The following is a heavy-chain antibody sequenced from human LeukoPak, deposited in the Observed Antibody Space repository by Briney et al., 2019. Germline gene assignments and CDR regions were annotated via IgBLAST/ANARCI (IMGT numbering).Heavy chain of an antibody. Sequence: ASVKVSCKVSGYTLTELSMHWVRQAPGKGLEWMGGFDPEDGETSYAQKFQGRVTMTEDTSTDTAYMELSSLRSEDTAVYYCATVEFLRLDSSGYYPFDYWGQGTLVTVSS. CDR1: GYTLTELS. V-gene: IGHV1-24*01. CDR2: FDPEDGET. D-gene: IGHD3-22*01. J-gene: IGHJ4*02. CDR3: ATVEFLRLDSSGYYPFDY.